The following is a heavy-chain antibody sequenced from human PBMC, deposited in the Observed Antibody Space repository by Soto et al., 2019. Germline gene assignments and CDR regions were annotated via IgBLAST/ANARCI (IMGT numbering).Heavy chain of an antibody. CDR2: ISYDGTNE. V-gene: IGHV3-30-3*01. CDR3: ARPCLYSSNPHYYYYGMDV. J-gene: IGHJ6*02. CDR1: GFTFRSYP. Sequence: ESGGGVVQPGRSLRLSCAASGFTFRSYPMDWVRQAPGKGLEWVAVISYDGTNEHYADSVKGRFTIARDNSKNTLYLQMNSLRAEDTAVYYCARPCLYSSNPHYYYYGMDVWGQGTTVTVSS. D-gene: IGHD6-13*01.